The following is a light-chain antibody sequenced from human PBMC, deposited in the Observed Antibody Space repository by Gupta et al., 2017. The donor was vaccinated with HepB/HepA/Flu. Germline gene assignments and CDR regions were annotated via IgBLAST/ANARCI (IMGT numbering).Light chain of an antibody. J-gene: IGKJ4*01. Sequence: EIVLTQSPATLSLSPGERATLSCKASQSVSGSLAWYQLKPGQAPRLLIYDASNRATGMPARFSGSGSATDVTLTISSREPEDFAVYYCQQCSNWPQLTFGGGTKVEIK. CDR1: QSVSGS. CDR2: DAS. CDR3: QQCSNWPQLT. V-gene: IGKV3-11*01.